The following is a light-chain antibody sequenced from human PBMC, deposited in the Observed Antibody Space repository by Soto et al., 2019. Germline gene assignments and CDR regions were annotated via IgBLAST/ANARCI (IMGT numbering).Light chain of an antibody. J-gene: IGLJ3*02. V-gene: IGLV4-69*01. Sequence: QSVLTQSPSASASLGASVKLTCTLSSGHSSYAIAWHQQQPEKGPRYLMKLNSDGSHSKGDGIPDRFSGSSSGAERYLTISSLQSEDDADYYCQTWGTGIWVFGGGTKVTVL. CDR2: LNSDGSH. CDR1: SGHSSYA. CDR3: QTWGTGIWV.